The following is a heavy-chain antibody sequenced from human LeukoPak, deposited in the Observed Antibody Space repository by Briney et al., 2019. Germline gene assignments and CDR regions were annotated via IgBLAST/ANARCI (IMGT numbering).Heavy chain of an antibody. CDR3: ARGGSRCYYDSSGYLLDY. CDR1: GGTFSSYA. V-gene: IGHV1-69*04. CDR2: IIPILGIA. Sequence: ASVKVSCKASGGTFSSYAISWVRQAPGQGLEWMGRIIPILGIANYAQKFQGRVTITADKSTSTAYMELSSLRSEDTAVYYCARGGSRCYYDSSGYLLDYWGQGTLVTVSS. D-gene: IGHD3-22*01. J-gene: IGHJ4*02.